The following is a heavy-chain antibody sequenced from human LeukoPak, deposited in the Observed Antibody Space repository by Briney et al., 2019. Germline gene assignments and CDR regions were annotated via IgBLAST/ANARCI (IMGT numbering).Heavy chain of an antibody. Sequence: GGSLRLSCAASGFTFSSYWMSWVRQAPGKGLEWVANIKQDGSEKYYVDSVKGRFTISRDNSKNTLYLQMNSLRAEDTAVYYCARDRYDFWSGTSFCFDYWGQGTLVTVSS. J-gene: IGHJ4*02. CDR1: GFTFSSYW. CDR3: ARDRYDFWSGTSFCFDY. D-gene: IGHD3/OR15-3a*01. CDR2: IKQDGSEK. V-gene: IGHV3-7*01.